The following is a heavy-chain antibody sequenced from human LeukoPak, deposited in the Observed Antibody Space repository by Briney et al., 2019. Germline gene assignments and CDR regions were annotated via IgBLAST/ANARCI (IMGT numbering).Heavy chain of an antibody. D-gene: IGHD1-1*01. Sequence: ASVTVSCTASGYTFTSYYMHWVRQAPGQGLEWMGIINPSGGSTSYAQKFRGRVTMTRDTSTSTVYMELSSLRSEDTAVYYCARDKRTGTYYYGMDVWGQGTTVTVSS. CDR1: GYTFTSYY. CDR3: ARDKRTGTYYYGMDV. V-gene: IGHV1-46*01. CDR2: INPSGGST. J-gene: IGHJ6*02.